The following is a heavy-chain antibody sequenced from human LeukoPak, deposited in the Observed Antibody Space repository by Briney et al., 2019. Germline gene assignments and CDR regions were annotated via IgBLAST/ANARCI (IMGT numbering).Heavy chain of an antibody. J-gene: IGHJ3*02. CDR3: ARLRGNIAFDI. CDR1: GFTLSSSW. Sequence: PGGSLRLSCEASGFTLSSSWMHWVRQTPAKGLVWVSRITSDGTDTKYADSVKGRFTISRDNAKNTLYLQMDSLRVEDTALYYCARLRGNIAFDIWGQGTMVTVSS. V-gene: IGHV3-74*01. CDR2: ITSDGTDT.